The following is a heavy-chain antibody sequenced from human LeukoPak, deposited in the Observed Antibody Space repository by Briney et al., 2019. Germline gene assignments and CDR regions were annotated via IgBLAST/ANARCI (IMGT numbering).Heavy chain of an antibody. Sequence: GSSVKVSCKASGGTFSSYTISWVRQAPGQGLEWMGRIIPILGIANYAQKFQGRVTITADKSTSTAHMELSSLRSEDTAVYYCARVRGIMITFGGAAAFDPWGQGTLVTVSS. CDR3: ARVRGIMITFGGAAAFDP. CDR2: IIPILGIA. V-gene: IGHV1-69*02. J-gene: IGHJ5*02. D-gene: IGHD3-16*01. CDR1: GGTFSSYT.